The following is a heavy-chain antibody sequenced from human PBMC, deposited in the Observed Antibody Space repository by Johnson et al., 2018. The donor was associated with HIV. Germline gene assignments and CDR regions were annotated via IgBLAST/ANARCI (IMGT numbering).Heavy chain of an antibody. J-gene: IGHJ3*02. CDR3: ARRWLQSVGFVDAFDI. D-gene: IGHD5-24*01. CDR1: GFTFDDYG. CDR2: INWNGGST. Sequence: VQLVESGGGVVRPGGSLRLSCAASGFTFDDYGMSWVRQAPGKGLEWVSGINWNGGSTGYADSVKGRFTISRDNAKNSLYLQMNSLRAEDTALYYFARRWLQSVGFVDAFDIWGQGTMVTVSS. V-gene: IGHV3-20*04.